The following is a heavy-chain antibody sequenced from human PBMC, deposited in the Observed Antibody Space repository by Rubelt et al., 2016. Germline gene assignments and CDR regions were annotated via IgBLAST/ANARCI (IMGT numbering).Heavy chain of an antibody. Sequence: GSTNYNPSLKSRVTISVDTSKNQFSLKLSSVTAADTAVYYCARDKEWLATRGFQNWFDPWGQGTLVTVSS. CDR3: ARDKEWLATRGFQNWFDP. D-gene: IGHD6-19*01. CDR2: GST. V-gene: IGHV4-59*01. J-gene: IGHJ5*02.